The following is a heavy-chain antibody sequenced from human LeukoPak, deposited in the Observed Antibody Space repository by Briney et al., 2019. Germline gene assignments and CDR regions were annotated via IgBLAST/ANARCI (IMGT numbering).Heavy chain of an antibody. Sequence: SETLSLTCTVSGGSVSSGSYHWSWIRRPPGKGLEWIGYIFYSGSTNYNPSLKSRVTISIDTSKNQFSLKLSSVTAADTAVYYCARSAQDAFDFWGQGTMVTVSS. J-gene: IGHJ3*01. CDR3: ARSAQDAFDF. CDR1: GGSVSSGSYH. CDR2: IFYSGST. D-gene: IGHD6-25*01. V-gene: IGHV4-61*01.